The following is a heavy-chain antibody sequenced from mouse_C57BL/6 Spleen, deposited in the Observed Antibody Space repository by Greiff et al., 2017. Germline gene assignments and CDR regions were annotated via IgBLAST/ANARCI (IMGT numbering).Heavy chain of an antibody. Sequence: VQLQQSGAELARPGASVKMSCKASGYTFTSYTMHWVKQRPGQGLEWIGYINPSSGYTKYNQKFKDKATLTADKSSSTAYMQLSSLTSEDSAVYYCARCYYGYDAMEYWGQGTSVTVSS. CDR2: INPSSGYT. V-gene: IGHV1-4*01. CDR1: GYTFTSYT. J-gene: IGHJ4*01. D-gene: IGHD2-1*01. CDR3: ARCYYGYDAMEY.